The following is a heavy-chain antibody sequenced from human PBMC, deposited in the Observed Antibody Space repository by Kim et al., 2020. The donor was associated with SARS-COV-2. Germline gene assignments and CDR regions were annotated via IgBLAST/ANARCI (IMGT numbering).Heavy chain of an antibody. D-gene: IGHD3-22*01. V-gene: IGHV4-39*01. Sequence: SLKRPVTTSVDTSKNQFSLKLSSVTAADTAVYYCARLNYYDSSGYYEFDYWGEGTLVTVSS. J-gene: IGHJ4*02. CDR3: ARLNYYDSSGYYEFDY.